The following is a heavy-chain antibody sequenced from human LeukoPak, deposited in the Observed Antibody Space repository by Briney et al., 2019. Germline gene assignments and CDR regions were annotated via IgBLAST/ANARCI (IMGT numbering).Heavy chain of an antibody. Sequence: GESLKISCKGSGYSFTSYWIGWVRQMPGKGLEWMGIIYPGDSDTRYSPSFQGQVTISADKSISTAYLQWSSLKASGTAMYYCARPALYYGDFEDYWGQGTLVTVSS. CDR1: GYSFTSYW. CDR3: ARPALYYGDFEDY. CDR2: IYPGDSDT. J-gene: IGHJ4*02. D-gene: IGHD4-17*01. V-gene: IGHV5-51*01.